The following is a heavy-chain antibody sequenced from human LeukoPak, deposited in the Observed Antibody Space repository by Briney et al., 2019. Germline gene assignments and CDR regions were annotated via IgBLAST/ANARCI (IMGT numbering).Heavy chain of an antibody. V-gene: IGHV3-21*01. CDR1: EFTFSSYN. CDR3: ARMNYVSSGWGAPFDS. D-gene: IGHD1-7*01. J-gene: IGHJ4*02. Sequence: PGGSLRLSCAASEFTFSSYNMNWVRQAPGKGLEWVSSISSSSKYIYYADSVKGRFTISRDNAKNSLYLQMNSLRAEDTAVYYCARMNYVSSGWGAPFDSWGQGTLVTVSS. CDR2: ISSSSKYI.